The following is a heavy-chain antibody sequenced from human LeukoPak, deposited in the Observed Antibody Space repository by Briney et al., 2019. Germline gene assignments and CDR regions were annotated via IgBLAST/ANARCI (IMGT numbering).Heavy chain of an antibody. V-gene: IGHV1-8*03. CDR3: ARARYCSSTSCSDAFDI. Sequence: ASVKVSCKASGYTFTSYDINWVRQATGQGLEWMGWMNPNSGNTGYAQKFQGRVTITRNTSISTAYMEPSSLRSEDTAVYYCARARYCSSTSCSDAFDIWGQGTMVTVSS. J-gene: IGHJ3*02. CDR1: GYTFTSYD. CDR2: MNPNSGNT. D-gene: IGHD2-2*01.